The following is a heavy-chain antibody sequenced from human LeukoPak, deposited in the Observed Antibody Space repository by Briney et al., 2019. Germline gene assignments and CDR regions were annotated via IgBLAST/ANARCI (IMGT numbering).Heavy chain of an antibody. CDR1: GFTFSDYG. CDR2: ISGGDYT. Sequence: GGSLRLSCVASGFTFSDYGMIWVHQAPGKGLEWVSGISGGDYTEHADSVKGRFTISRDNSKNTLYLQMNTLRVEDTALYYCAKSRNFYYYFMEVSGRGTKVTISS. J-gene: IGHJ6*03. V-gene: IGHV3-23*01. CDR3: AKSRNFYYYFMEV.